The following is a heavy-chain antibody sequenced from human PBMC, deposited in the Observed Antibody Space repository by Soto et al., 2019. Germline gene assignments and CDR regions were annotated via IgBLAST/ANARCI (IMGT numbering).Heavy chain of an antibody. CDR2: ISGSGDST. CDR3: AKDRGGAAAGPTKLYGMDV. Sequence: EVQLLESGGGLVQPGGSLRLSCAASGFTFSSYAMSWVRQAPGKGLEWVSVISGSGDSTYYADSVRGRFTISRDNSKNTLYLQMNSLRAADTAVYYCAKDRGGAAAGPTKLYGMDVWGQGTTVTVSS. V-gene: IGHV3-23*01. J-gene: IGHJ6*02. D-gene: IGHD6-13*01. CDR1: GFTFSSYA.